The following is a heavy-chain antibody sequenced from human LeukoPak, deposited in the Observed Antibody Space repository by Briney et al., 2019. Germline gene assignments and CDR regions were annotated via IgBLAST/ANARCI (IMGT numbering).Heavy chain of an antibody. CDR3: AREDCSSTSCNDAFDI. J-gene: IGHJ3*02. D-gene: IGHD2-2*01. CDR1: GYTFTGYY. CDR2: INPNSGGT. V-gene: IGHV1-2*02. Sequence: KPGASVKVSCKASGYTFTGYYMHWVRQAPGQGLEWMGWINPNSGGTNYAQKFQGRVTMTRDTSISTAYMELSRLRSDDTAVYYCAREDCSSTSCNDAFDIWGQGTMATVSS.